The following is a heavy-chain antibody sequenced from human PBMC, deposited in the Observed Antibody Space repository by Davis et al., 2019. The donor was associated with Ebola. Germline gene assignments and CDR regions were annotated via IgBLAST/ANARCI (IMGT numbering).Heavy chain of an antibody. D-gene: IGHD6-19*01. Sequence: PSETLSLTCTVSGGSISSYYWSWIRQPPGKGLEWIGYIYYSGSTNYNPSLKSRVTISVDTSKNQFSLKLSSVTAADTAVYYCARRRGIAVAGSYYFDYWGQGTLVTVSS. CDR1: GGSISSYY. CDR2: IYYSGST. V-gene: IGHV4-59*01. J-gene: IGHJ4*02. CDR3: ARRRGIAVAGSYYFDY.